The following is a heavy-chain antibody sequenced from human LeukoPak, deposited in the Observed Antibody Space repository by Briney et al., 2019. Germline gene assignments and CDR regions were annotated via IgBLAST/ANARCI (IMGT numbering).Heavy chain of an antibody. CDR1: GFTFSSNA. V-gene: IGHV3-30-3*01. CDR3: ASKIGDDLDY. CDR2: ISYDGSNK. D-gene: IGHD3-16*01. J-gene: IGHJ4*02. Sequence: PGRSLRLSCAASGFTFSSNAMHWVRQAPGKGLEWVAVISYDGSNKYYADSVKGRFTISGDNSKNTLYLQMNSLRAEDTAVYFCASKIGDDLDYWGQGTLVTVSS.